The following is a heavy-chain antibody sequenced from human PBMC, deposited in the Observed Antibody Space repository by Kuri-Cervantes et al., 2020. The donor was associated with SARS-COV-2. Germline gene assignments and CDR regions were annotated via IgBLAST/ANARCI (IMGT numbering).Heavy chain of an antibody. CDR3: ARGLRKYYFDY. CDR1: GFTFNNYD. Sequence: LSLTCAASGFTFNNYDMYWVRQAPGKGLEWVAVISYDGSKKYYADSVKGRFTISRDNSKSTLYLPMYNLRAEDTAVYYCARGLRKYYFDYWGQGTLGTVSS. D-gene: IGHD1-14*01. J-gene: IGHJ4*02. V-gene: IGHV3-30-3*01. CDR2: ISYDGSKK.